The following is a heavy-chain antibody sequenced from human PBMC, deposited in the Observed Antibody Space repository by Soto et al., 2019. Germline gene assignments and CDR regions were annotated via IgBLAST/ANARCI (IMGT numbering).Heavy chain of an antibody. J-gene: IGHJ3*02. CDR2: ISYDGSNK. Sequence: GGSLRLSCAASGFTFSSYAMHWVRQAPGKGLEWVAVISYDGSNKYYADSVKGRFTISRDNSKNTLYLQMNSLRAEDTAVYYCAREGLAVATPGAFDIWGQGTMVTVSS. CDR3: AREGLAVATPGAFDI. V-gene: IGHV3-30-3*01. CDR1: GFTFSSYA. D-gene: IGHD6-19*01.